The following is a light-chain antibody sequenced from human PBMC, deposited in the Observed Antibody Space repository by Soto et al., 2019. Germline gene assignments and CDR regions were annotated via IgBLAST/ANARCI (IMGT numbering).Light chain of an antibody. V-gene: IGKV3-11*01. Sequence: EIVLTQSPATLSLSPGETATLSCRASESTSGYLAWYQQKPGQAPRLLIYDASNRATGIPARFSGSGSGTDFTLTISSLEPEDFAVYYCQQRSNIFXPGTKVDIK. CDR2: DAS. CDR1: ESTSGY. CDR3: QQRSNI. J-gene: IGKJ3*01.